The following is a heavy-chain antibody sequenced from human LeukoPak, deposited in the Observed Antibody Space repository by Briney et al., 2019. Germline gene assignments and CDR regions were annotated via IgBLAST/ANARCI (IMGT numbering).Heavy chain of an antibody. CDR3: ARQTYGDSASPHFDY. J-gene: IGHJ4*02. CDR1: GFTFSSYS. CDR2: ISSSSSYI. D-gene: IGHD4-17*01. V-gene: IGHV3-21*01. Sequence: PGGSLRLSCAASGFTFSSYSMNWVRQAPGKGLEWVSSISSSSSYIYYAGSVKGRFTISRDNAKNSLYLQMNSLRAEDTAVYYCARQTYGDSASPHFDYWGQGTLVTVSS.